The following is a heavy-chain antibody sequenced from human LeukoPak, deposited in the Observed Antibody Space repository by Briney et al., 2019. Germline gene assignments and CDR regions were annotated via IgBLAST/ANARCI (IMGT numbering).Heavy chain of an antibody. CDR2: IYPGDSET. V-gene: IGHV5-51*01. CDR3: ARGTARFDY. CDR1: GXNFTNYW. J-gene: IGHJ4*02. Sequence: GESLRISFKASGXNFTNYWISWVRQMPGKGLEWMGTIYPGDSETRYSPSFQGQVTMSADKSISTAYLQWSSLKASDTAMYYCARGTARFDYWGQGTLVSVSS. D-gene: IGHD1-1*01.